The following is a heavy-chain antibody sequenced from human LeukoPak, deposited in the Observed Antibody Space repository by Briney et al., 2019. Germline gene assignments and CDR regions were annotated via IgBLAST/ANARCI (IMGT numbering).Heavy chain of an antibody. Sequence: ASVKVSCKTSGYTFTSYDINWVRQATGQGLEWMGWMNPNSGNSGSAQKFQGRITMTRNTSISTAYMELSSLRSEDTAVYYCARARDGYTNSDYWGQGTLVTVSS. CDR2: MNPNSGNS. D-gene: IGHD5-24*01. J-gene: IGHJ4*02. V-gene: IGHV1-8*01. CDR1: GYTFTSYD. CDR3: ARARDGYTNSDY.